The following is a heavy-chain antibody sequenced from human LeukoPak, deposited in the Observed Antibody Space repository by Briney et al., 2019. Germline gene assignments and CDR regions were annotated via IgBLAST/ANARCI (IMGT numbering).Heavy chain of an antibody. V-gene: IGHV3-11*04. Sequence: GGSLRLSCAASGFTFSDYYMSWIRQAPGKGLEWVSYISSSRRTISYADSVKGRFTISRDNSKNTLYLQMNSLRAEDTAVYYCARLSDSQNPFDYWGQGTLVTVSS. CDR2: ISSSRRTI. J-gene: IGHJ4*02. CDR1: GFTFSDYY. CDR3: ARLSDSQNPFDY. D-gene: IGHD3-16*02.